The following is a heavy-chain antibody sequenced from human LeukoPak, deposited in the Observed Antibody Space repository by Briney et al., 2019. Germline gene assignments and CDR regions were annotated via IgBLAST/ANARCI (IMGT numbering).Heavy chain of an antibody. CDR1: GYTFTSYG. V-gene: IGHV1-18*01. D-gene: IGHD5-18*01. J-gene: IGHJ4*02. CDR2: ISAYNGNT. CDR3: AREELWGPHTDY. Sequence: ASVKVSCKASGYTFTSYGISWVRQAPGQGLEWMGWISAYNGNTNYAQKLQGRVTMTRDTSTSTVYMELSSLRSEDTAVYYCAREELWGPHTDYWGQGTLVTVSS.